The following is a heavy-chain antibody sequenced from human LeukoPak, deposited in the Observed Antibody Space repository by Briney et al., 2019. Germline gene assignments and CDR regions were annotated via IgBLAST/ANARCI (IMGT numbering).Heavy chain of an antibody. CDR1: GGSFTDYF. CDR3: ARHVEFRFDY. J-gene: IGHJ4*02. V-gene: IGHV4-34*01. D-gene: IGHD3-10*01. CDR2: INDYTGNT. Sequence: SETLSLTCDVFGGSFTDYFWTWIRQSPGKGLEWIGEINDYTGNTNYNPSLKSRVTISVDTSKNQFSLKLSSVTAADTAVYYCARHVEFRFDYWGQGTLVTVSS.